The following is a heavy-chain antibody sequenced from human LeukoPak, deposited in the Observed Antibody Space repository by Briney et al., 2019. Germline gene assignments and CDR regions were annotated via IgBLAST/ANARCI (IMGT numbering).Heavy chain of an antibody. CDR2: IWYDGSNK. D-gene: IGHD6-6*01. Sequence: GGSLRLSCAASGFTFSSYGMHWVRQAPGRGLEWVAVIWYDGSNKYYADSVKGRFTISRDNSKNTLYLQMNSLRAEDTAVYYCARDGEYSSSYSDYWGQGTLVTVSS. CDR1: GFTFSSYG. V-gene: IGHV3-33*08. J-gene: IGHJ4*02. CDR3: ARDGEYSSSYSDY.